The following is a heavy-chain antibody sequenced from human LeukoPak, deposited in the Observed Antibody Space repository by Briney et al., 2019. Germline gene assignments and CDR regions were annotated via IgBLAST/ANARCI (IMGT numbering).Heavy chain of an antibody. J-gene: IGHJ4*02. V-gene: IGHV3-23*01. CDR1: GFTFSSYA. D-gene: IGHD2-8*01. CDR3: AKDTSIGKYCTSGVCSPFDY. CDR2: ISDSGDYT. Sequence: GGSLRLSCAGSGFTFSSYAMSWVRQAPGKGLEWVSAISDSGDYTYYADSVKGRLTISRDNSKNTLYLHVNSLRAEDTAVYYCAKDTSIGKYCTSGVCSPFDYWGQGTLVTVSS.